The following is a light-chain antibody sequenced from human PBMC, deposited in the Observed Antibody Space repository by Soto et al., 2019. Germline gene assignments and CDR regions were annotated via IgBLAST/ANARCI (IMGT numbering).Light chain of an antibody. V-gene: IGKV3-20*01. CDR2: GTS. J-gene: IGKJ5*01. CDR3: QQYASSPFT. CDR1: HSVSSN. Sequence: EIVMTQSPATLSVSPGERATLSCRASHSVSSNLAWYQQKPGQAPRLLIYGTSSRATGIPDRFSGSGSGTDFTLTISRLEPEDFAVYYCQQYASSPFTFGQGTRLEIK.